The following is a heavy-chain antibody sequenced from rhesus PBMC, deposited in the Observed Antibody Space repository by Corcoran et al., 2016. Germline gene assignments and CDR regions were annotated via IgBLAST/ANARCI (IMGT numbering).Heavy chain of an antibody. J-gene: IGHJ4*01. V-gene: IGHV4-173*01. CDR3: ARAGLEWLSQYYFDY. CDR2: ISGSGGRT. CDR1: GGSIRTNY. Sequence: QLQLQESGPGLVKPSETLSLTCAVSGGSIRTNYWSWIRQPPGKGLEWIGRISGSGGRTDHNPSLKSRLTISTATSKNHLSLKLSAVTAADTAVYYCARAGLEWLSQYYFDYWGQGVLVTVSS. D-gene: IGHD3-3*01.